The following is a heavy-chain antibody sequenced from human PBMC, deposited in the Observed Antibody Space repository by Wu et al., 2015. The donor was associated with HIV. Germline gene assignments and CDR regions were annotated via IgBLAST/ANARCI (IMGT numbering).Heavy chain of an antibody. CDR1: GGTFSSYG. CDR3: ARMYSSSSGYYYYYMDV. J-gene: IGHJ6*03. CDR2: IIPTFGTA. Sequence: QVQLVQSGAEAKKPGSSVKVSCKASGGTFSSYGISWVRQAPGQGLEWMGEIIPTFGTARYAQKFQGRVTITADESTSTAYMELRSLRSEDTAVYYCARMYSSSSGYYYYYMDVWGKGTTVTVSS. D-gene: IGHD6-6*01. V-gene: IGHV1-69*12.